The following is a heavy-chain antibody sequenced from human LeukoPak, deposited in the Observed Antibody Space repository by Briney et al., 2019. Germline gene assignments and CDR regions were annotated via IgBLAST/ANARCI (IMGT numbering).Heavy chain of an antibody. J-gene: IGHJ5*02. Sequence: ASVKVSWKVSGYSLSDLSLQWVRQAPGQGLEWMGGFNPEHTETIYSQKFQGRVTLTEDTSTDTAYMELSSLRSEDTAMYFCAQQKAGYSGSPSWFDPWGQGTLVTVSS. V-gene: IGHV1-24*01. CDR2: FNPEHTET. CDR1: GYSLSDLS. D-gene: IGHD5-12*01. CDR3: AQQKAGYSGSPSWFDP.